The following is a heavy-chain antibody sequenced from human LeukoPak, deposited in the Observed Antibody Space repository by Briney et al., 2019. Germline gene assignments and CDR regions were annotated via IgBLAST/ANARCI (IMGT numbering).Heavy chain of an antibody. D-gene: IGHD1-26*01. J-gene: IGHJ4*02. Sequence: PGGSLRLSCAASGFAFSSYAMSWVRQAPGKGLEWVSTINGNSGSTYYADSVKGRSTISRDTSKNTLYLQMNSLRAEDTAIYYCAMMFSESYLYYFDYWGQGTLVTVSS. CDR3: AMMFSESYLYYFDY. V-gene: IGHV3-23*01. CDR1: GFAFSSYA. CDR2: INGNSGST.